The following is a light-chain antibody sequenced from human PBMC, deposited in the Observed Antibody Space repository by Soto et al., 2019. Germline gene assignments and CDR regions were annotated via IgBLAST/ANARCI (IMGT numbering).Light chain of an antibody. CDR3: QQYNNWPPPT. CDR1: QSVSSN. CDR2: GAS. Sequence: EIVMTQSPATLSVYPGERATLSCRASQSVSSNLAWYQQKPGQAPRLLIYGASTRATGIPARFSGSGSGTEFTLTISSLQSEDFAVYYCQQYNNWPPPTFGQGTKVDIK. J-gene: IGKJ1*01. V-gene: IGKV3-15*01.